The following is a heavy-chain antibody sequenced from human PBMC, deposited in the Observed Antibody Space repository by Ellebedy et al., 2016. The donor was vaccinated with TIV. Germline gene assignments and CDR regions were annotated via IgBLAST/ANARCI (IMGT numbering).Heavy chain of an antibody. CDR1: GGSISSYY. J-gene: IGHJ3*02. Sequence: MPSETLSLTCTVSGGSISSYYWSWIRQPPGKGLEWIGYIYYSGSTNYNPSLKSRVTISVDTSKNQFSLKLSSVTAADTAVYYCARMPITMIVVVHDAFDIWGQGTMVTVSS. CDR3: ARMPITMIVVVHDAFDI. CDR2: IYYSGST. D-gene: IGHD3-22*01. V-gene: IGHV4-59*12.